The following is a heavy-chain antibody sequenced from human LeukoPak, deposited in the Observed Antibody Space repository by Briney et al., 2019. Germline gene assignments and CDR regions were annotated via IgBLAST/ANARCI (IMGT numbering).Heavy chain of an antibody. J-gene: IGHJ6*04. Sequence: PSETLSLTCTVSGGSISSYYWSWIRQPPGKGLEWIGCIYYSGSTYYNPSLKSRVTISVDTSKNQFSLKLSSVTAADTAVYYCARGDSMVRGIHYYGMDVWGKGTTVTVSS. V-gene: IGHV4-59*08. D-gene: IGHD3-10*01. CDR1: GGSISSYY. CDR3: ARGDSMVRGIHYYGMDV. CDR2: IYYSGST.